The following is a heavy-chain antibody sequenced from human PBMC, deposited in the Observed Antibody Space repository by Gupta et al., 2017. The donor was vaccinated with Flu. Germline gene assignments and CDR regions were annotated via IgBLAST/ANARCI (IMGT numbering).Heavy chain of an antibody. J-gene: IGHJ3*01. D-gene: IGHD1-1*01. CDR3: ARWNLVHSTNTGRKGDALAV. CDR1: GFTFRSNG. V-gene: IGHV3-33*01. CDR2: IGDDGSKK. Sequence: QVQLVESGGGVVQAGRSLRLSCVASGFTFRSNGMPWVRQGPGKGLEWVAIIGDDGSKKNYAASVKGRGTSARDNSKNTLDLQRNRLKPEDAAVYLCARWNLVHSTNTGRKGDALAVGSQGTLVTV.